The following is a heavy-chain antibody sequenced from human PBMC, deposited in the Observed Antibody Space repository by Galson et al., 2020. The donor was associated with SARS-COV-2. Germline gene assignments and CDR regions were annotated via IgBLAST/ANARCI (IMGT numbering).Heavy chain of an antibody. CDR2: IYYSGST. J-gene: IGHJ6*02. Sequence: ASETLSLTCSVSGGSVSSGDHYWSWIRQPPGKGLEWIGYIYYSGSTFYNPSLKSRVTISVDTSKNQFSLKLSSMTAADTAVYYCARVGGYSYGFIYYGMDVWGQGTTVTVSS. D-gene: IGHD5-18*01. CDR1: GGSVSSGDHY. V-gene: IGHV4-30-4*01. CDR3: ARVGGYSYGFIYYGMDV.